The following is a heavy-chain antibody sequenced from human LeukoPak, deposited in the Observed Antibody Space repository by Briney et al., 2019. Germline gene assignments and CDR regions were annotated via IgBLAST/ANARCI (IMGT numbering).Heavy chain of an antibody. CDR1: GGTFSSYA. CDR3: ARGGSGSYTR. D-gene: IGHD1-26*01. Sequence: ASVKVSCKASGGTFSSYAISWVRQAPGQGLEWMGWMNPNSGNTGYAQKFQGRVTITRNTSISTAYMELSSLRSEDTAVYYCARGGSGSYTRWGQGTLVTVSS. V-gene: IGHV1-8*03. CDR2: MNPNSGNT. J-gene: IGHJ4*02.